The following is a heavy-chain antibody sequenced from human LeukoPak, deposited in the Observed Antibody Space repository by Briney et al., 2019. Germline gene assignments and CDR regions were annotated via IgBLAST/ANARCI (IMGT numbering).Heavy chain of an antibody. CDR3: AGGELFWSGSPDY. J-gene: IGHJ4*02. Sequence: GGSLRLSCAASGFAFSSSSMNWVRQAPGKGLEWISYISSDSNIIYYADSVKGRFTISRDNAKNALYLQMNSLRAEDTAVYYCAGGELFWSGSPDYWGQGTLVTVSS. D-gene: IGHD3-3*01. CDR2: ISSDSNII. CDR1: GFAFSSSS. V-gene: IGHV3-48*04.